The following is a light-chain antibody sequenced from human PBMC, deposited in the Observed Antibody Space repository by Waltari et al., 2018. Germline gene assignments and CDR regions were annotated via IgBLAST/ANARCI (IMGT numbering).Light chain of an antibody. CDR3: QQSYSAPWT. CDR1: QSIAGR. Sequence: DIQMTQSPSSLSASVGDRVTITCRASQSIAGRVNWYQQKPGRAPKLLIHAASTLQSGVPPRFSGSGSGTDFTLTISSLQPEDFSTYYCQQSYSAPWTFGQGTKVEIK. CDR2: AAS. V-gene: IGKV1-39*01. J-gene: IGKJ1*01.